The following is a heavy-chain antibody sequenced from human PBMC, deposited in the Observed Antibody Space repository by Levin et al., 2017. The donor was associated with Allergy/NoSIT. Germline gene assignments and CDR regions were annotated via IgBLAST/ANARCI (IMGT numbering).Heavy chain of an antibody. CDR1: GFTFSSYA. Sequence: SGGSLRLSCAASGFTFSSYAMHWVRQAPGKGLEWVAVISYDGSNKYYADSVKGRFTISRDNSKNTLYLQMNSLRAEDTAVYYCHYFSCDAFGGWGQGTMVTVSS. CDR3: HYFSCDAFGG. J-gene: IGHJ3*01. D-gene: IGHD2-15*01. V-gene: IGHV3-30-3*01. CDR2: ISYDGSNK.